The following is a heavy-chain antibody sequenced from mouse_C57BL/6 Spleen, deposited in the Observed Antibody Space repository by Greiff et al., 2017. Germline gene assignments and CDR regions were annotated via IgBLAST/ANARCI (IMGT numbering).Heavy chain of an antibody. Sequence: VQLQQSGPELVKPGASVKISCKASGYAFSSSWMNWVKQRPGKGLEWIGRIYPGEGDTNYNGKFKGKATLTADKSSSTAYMQLSSLTSEDSAVYFCAREGEDYAMDYWGQGTSVTVSS. D-gene: IGHD3-3*01. CDR3: AREGEDYAMDY. J-gene: IGHJ4*01. V-gene: IGHV1-82*01. CDR2: IYPGEGDT. CDR1: GYAFSSSW.